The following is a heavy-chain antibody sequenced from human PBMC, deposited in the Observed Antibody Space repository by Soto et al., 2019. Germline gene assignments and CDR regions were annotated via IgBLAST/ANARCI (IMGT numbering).Heavy chain of an antibody. CDR1: GFTFSSYS. CDR2: ISSSSSYI. Sequence: EVQLVESGGGLVKPGGSLRLSCAASGFTFSSYSMNWVRQAPGKGLEWVSSISSSSSYIYYADSVKGRFTISRDNAKNSLYLQMNSLRAEDTAVYYCARGPLGYCSSTSCYGMQKPIGRGHHPVGDYYYYGMDVWGQGTTVTVSS. CDR3: ARGPLGYCSSTSCYGMQKPIGRGHHPVGDYYYYGMDV. V-gene: IGHV3-21*01. D-gene: IGHD2-2*01. J-gene: IGHJ6*02.